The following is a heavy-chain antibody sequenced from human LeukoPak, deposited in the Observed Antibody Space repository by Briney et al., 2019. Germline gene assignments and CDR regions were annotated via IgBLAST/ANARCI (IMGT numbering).Heavy chain of an antibody. J-gene: IGHJ4*02. V-gene: IGHV4-59*01. CDR2: IYYSGST. CDR3: ARGGAAHGGFFDY. Sequence: SETLSLTCTVSGGSISPYYWCWIRQPPGKGLEWIGYIYYSGSTTYNPSLKSRVTISVDTSKNQFSLKLTSVTPADTAVYYCARGGAAHGGFFDYWGQGTLVTVSS. CDR1: GGSISPYY. D-gene: IGHD3-16*01.